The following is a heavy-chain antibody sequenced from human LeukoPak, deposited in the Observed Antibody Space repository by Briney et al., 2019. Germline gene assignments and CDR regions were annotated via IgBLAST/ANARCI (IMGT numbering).Heavy chain of an antibody. CDR2: IYYSGST. J-gene: IGHJ4*02. Sequence: PSETLSLTCTVSGGSISSGDYYWSWIRQHPGKGLEWIGYIYYSGSTYYNPSLKSRVTISVDTSKNQFSLKLSSVTAADTAVYYCARGSYDSSGYYSNYFDYWGQGTLVTVSS. CDR3: ARGSYDSSGYYSNYFDY. V-gene: IGHV4-31*03. CDR1: GGSISSGDYY. D-gene: IGHD3-22*01.